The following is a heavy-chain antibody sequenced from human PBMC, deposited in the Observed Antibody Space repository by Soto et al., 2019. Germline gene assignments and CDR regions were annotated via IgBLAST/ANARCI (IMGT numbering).Heavy chain of an antibody. J-gene: IGHJ5*02. CDR1: GFTFHDYG. D-gene: IGHD6-19*01. Sequence: GGSLRLSCAASGFTFHDYGMSWVRQAPGKGLEWVSGINWSGGSTDYADSVKGRFTISRDNAKNSLYLQMNSLSAEDTALYHCVRVLPSGWFLYNWFDPWGQGTLVTVSS. CDR3: VRVLPSGWFLYNWFDP. CDR2: INWSGGST. V-gene: IGHV3-20*01.